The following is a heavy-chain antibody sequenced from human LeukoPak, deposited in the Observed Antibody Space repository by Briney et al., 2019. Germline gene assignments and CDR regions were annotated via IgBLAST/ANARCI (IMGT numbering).Heavy chain of an antibody. V-gene: IGHV5-51*01. CDR2: IYPGDSDT. CDR3: ARRIRIAAAGTDYFDY. Sequence: GESLQISCKGSGDSFTSYWIGWVRQLPGKGLEWMGIIYPGDSDTRYSPSFQGQVTISADKSISTAYLQWSSLKASDTAMYYCARRIRIAAAGTDYFDYWGQGTLVTVSS. J-gene: IGHJ4*02. CDR1: GDSFTSYW. D-gene: IGHD6-13*01.